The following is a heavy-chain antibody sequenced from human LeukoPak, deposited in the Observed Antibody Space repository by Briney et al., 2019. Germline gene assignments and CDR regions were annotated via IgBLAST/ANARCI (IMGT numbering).Heavy chain of an antibody. J-gene: IGHJ4*02. CDR3: AREDCHYDSSGYCEN. D-gene: IGHD3-22*01. V-gene: IGHV1-69*05. CDR2: IIPIFGTA. Sequence: ASVKVSCKASGGTFSSYAISWVRQAPGQGLEWMGRIIPIFGTANYALKFQGRVTITTDESTSTAYMELSSLRSEDTAVYYCAREDCHYDSSGYCENWGQGTLVTVSS. CDR1: GGTFSSYA.